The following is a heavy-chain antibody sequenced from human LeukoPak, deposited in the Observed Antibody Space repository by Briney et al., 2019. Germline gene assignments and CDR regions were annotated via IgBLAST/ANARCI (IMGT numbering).Heavy chain of an antibody. V-gene: IGHV1-69*06. CDR3: ARDDFAGDYYYGMDV. J-gene: IGHJ6*02. CDR1: GGTFSSYA. CDR2: IIPIFGTA. Sequence: ASVKVSCRASGGTFSSYAISWVRQAPGQGLEWMGGIIPIFGTANYAQKFQGRVTITADKSTSTAYMELSSLRSEDTAVYYCARDDFAGDYYYGMDVWGQGTTVTVSS. D-gene: IGHD3/OR15-3a*01.